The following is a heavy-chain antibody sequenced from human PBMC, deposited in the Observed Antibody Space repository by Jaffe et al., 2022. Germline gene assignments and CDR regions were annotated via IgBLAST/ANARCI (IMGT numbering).Heavy chain of an antibody. CDR3: ARQGSITIFGVVIIPLEVYFDY. CDR2: IYYSGST. J-gene: IGHJ4*02. CDR1: GGSISSSSYY. Sequence: QLQLQESGPGLVKPSETLSLTCTVSGGSISSSSYYWGWIRQPPGKGLEWIGSIYYSGSTYYNPSLKSRVTISVDTSKNQFSLKLSSVTAADTAVYYCARQGSITIFGVVIIPLEVYFDYWGQGTLVTVSS. D-gene: IGHD3-3*01. V-gene: IGHV4-39*01.